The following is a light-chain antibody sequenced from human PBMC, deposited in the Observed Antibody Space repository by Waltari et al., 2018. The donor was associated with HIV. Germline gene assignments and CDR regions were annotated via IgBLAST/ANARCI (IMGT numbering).Light chain of an antibody. Sequence: TQSPATLSVSPGVKITLSCRANQNNCSKLAWYQHKPGQASWLLTSEASTRAPGVPARFSVGVFGTDFTLTINNLESGDFAIYYCQQFHDRPLYTFGQGTKLE. CDR2: EAS. V-gene: IGKV3-15*01. J-gene: IGKJ2*01. CDR3: QQFHDRPLYT. CDR1: QNNCSK.